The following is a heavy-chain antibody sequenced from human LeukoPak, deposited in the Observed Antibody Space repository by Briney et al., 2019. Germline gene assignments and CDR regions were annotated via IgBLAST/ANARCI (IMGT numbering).Heavy chain of an antibody. D-gene: IGHD6-13*01. J-gene: IGHJ5*02. CDR2: MNPNSGNT. CDR3: ARGAALAAAIWFDP. CDR1: GYTFTGYY. Sequence: ASVKVSCKASGYTFTGYYMHWVRQATGQGLEWMGWMNPNSGNTGYAQKFQGRVTMTRNTSISTAYMELSSLRSEDTAVYYCARGAALAAAIWFDPWGQGTLVTVSS. V-gene: IGHV1-8*02.